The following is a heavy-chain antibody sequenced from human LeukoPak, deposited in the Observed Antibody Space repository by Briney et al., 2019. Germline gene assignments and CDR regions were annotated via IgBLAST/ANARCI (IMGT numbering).Heavy chain of an antibody. CDR2: ITGDGSST. CDR3: VRLYAY. Sequence: PGGSLRLSCTASGFTFSNYFMHWVRQVPGEGPVWVSRITGDGSSTSYADSVKGRFTISRDNAKNTLYLQMNSLSAEDTALYYCVRLYAYWGQGTLVTVSS. J-gene: IGHJ4*02. CDR1: GFTFSNYF. V-gene: IGHV3-74*01. D-gene: IGHD2/OR15-2a*01.